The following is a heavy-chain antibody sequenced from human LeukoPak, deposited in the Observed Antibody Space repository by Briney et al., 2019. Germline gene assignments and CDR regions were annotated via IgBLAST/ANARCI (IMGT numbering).Heavy chain of an antibody. CDR2: IYNDGRT. V-gene: IGHV3-53*01. CDR1: GFIDSNKY. CDR3: ARGLFLSGYLDAFDM. D-gene: IGHD3-3*01. J-gene: IGHJ3*02. Sequence: SGGSLRLSCAASGFIDSNKYMTGVRPAPGRGRDGVALIYNDGRTYYVDSVKGRCAISRNNSKNTLYLQVNSLRVEDTAIYYCARGLFLSGYLDAFDMWGQGTVVSVSS.